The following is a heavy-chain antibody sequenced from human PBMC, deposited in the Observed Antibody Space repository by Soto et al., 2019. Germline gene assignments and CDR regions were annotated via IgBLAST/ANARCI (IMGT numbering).Heavy chain of an antibody. D-gene: IGHD1-26*01. J-gene: IGHJ3*01. CDR1: GFIFRNYA. Sequence: GSLIRSCSASGFIFRNYAMSWVRQAPGKGLEWVSGIHGDSSGTFYTDSVKGRFTMSRDNSNLYLQMNSLRADDTATYYCAKDRLSGNSVWDPFDVWGQGTVVTV. V-gene: IGHV3-23*01. CDR2: IHGDSSGT. CDR3: AKDRLSGNSVWDPFDV.